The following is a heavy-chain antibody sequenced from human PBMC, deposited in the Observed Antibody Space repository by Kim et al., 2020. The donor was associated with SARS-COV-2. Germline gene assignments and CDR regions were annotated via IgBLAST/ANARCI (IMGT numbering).Heavy chain of an antibody. V-gene: IGHV1-46*01. CDR3: AREGPKTFFFDY. Sequence: TYAQKFQGRVTMTWDTSTSTVYMDLSSLKSEDAAVYFCAREGPKTFFFDYWGQGSLVTVSS. J-gene: IGHJ4*02.